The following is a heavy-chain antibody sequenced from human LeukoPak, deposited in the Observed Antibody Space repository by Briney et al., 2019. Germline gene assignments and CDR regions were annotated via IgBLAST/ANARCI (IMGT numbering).Heavy chain of an antibody. J-gene: IGHJ3*01. CDR2: ISPNSGGT. D-gene: IGHD3-10*01. V-gene: IGHV1-2*02. CDR3: ASGREYSGSGSHDDAFDV. CDR1: GYTFTGYH. Sequence: ASVKVSCKAPGYTFTGYHMHWVRQAPEHGLEWMGWISPNSGGTNYAQKFQGRVTMTRDTSISTAYMELSRLGSDDTAVYYCASGREYSGSGSHDDAFDVWGQGTMVTVSS.